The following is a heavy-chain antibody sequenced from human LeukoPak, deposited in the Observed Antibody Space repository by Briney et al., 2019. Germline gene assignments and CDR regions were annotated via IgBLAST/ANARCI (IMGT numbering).Heavy chain of an antibody. V-gene: IGHV4-59*01. CDR1: GGSISSYY. J-gene: IGHJ4*02. D-gene: IGHD6-19*01. Sequence: NPSETLSLTCTVSGGSISSYYWSWIRQPPGKGLEWIGYIYYSGSTNYNPSLKSRVTISVDTSKNQFSLKLSSVTAADTAVYYCATYFSVAGTGYFDYWGQGTLVTVSS. CDR3: ATYFSVAGTGYFDY. CDR2: IYYSGST.